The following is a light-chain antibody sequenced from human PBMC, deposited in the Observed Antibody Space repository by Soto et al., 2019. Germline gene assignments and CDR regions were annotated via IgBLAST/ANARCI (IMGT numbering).Light chain of an antibody. Sequence: DIQMTQSPSSLSASVGDRVTITCRASQGISNYLAWYQQKPGKFPKLLIHTASTLQSGVPSRFSGSGSGTDFTLTISSLQPEDVATYYCQKYYSAPPITFGQGTRLEIK. V-gene: IGKV1-27*01. CDR2: TAS. J-gene: IGKJ5*01. CDR1: QGISNY. CDR3: QKYYSAPPIT.